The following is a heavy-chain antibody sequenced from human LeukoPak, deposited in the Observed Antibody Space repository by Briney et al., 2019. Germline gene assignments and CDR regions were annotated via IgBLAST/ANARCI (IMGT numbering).Heavy chain of an antibody. CDR3: ARDPRPIVVVPAGARYYMDA. V-gene: IGHV3-21*01. Sequence: PGGSLRLSCAASGFTFSSYSMNWVRQAPGKGLEWVSSISSSSSYIYYADSVKGRFTISRDNAKNSLYLQMNSLRTEDTAVYYCARDPRPIVVVPAGARYYMDAWGKGTTVTVSS. D-gene: IGHD2-2*01. CDR2: ISSSSSYI. J-gene: IGHJ6*03. CDR1: GFTFSSYS.